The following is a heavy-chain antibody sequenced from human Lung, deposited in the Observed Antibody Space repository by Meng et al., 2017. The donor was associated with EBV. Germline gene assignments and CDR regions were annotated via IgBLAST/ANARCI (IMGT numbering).Heavy chain of an antibody. J-gene: IGHJ4*02. Sequence: EGPWVESGGGLVKPGGSLRLSCAASGFTFSNAGMSWVRQAPGKGLEWVGRIKSKTDGGTTDYAAPVKCRFTISRDDSKNTLYLQMNSLKTEDTAVYYCTTGGDYGDFDYWGQGTLVTVSS. CDR2: IKSKTDGGTT. CDR3: TTGGDYGDFDY. V-gene: IGHV3-15*01. CDR1: GFTFSNAG. D-gene: IGHD4-17*01.